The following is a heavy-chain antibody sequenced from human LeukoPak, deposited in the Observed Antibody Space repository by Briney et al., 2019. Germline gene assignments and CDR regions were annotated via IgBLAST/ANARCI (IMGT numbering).Heavy chain of an antibody. CDR3: ARDLSGVTGYTYGRGIDY. Sequence: GGSLRLSCAASGFTFSSYWMSGVRQAPGKGLEWVANIKKDGSEKYYVDSVKGRFTISRDNAKTPLYLQMNSLRAEDTAVYYCARDLSGVTGYTYGRGIDYWGQGTLGTASS. D-gene: IGHD5-18*01. J-gene: IGHJ4*02. CDR2: IKKDGSEK. V-gene: IGHV3-7*01. CDR1: GFTFSSYW.